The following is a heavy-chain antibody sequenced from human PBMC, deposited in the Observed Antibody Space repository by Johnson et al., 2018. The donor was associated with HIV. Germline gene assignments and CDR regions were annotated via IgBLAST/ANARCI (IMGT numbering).Heavy chain of an antibody. CDR2: IGTAGDT. Sequence: VQLVESGGGLVQPGGSLRLSCAASGFTFSSYDMHWVRQATGKGLEWVSAIGTAGDTYYPGSVQGRFTISRENAKNSLYLQMNSLRAGDTAVYYCARDRGAGHAFDIWGQGTMVTVSS. V-gene: IGHV3-13*01. CDR1: GFTFSSYD. J-gene: IGHJ3*02. D-gene: IGHD3-10*01. CDR3: ARDRGAGHAFDI.